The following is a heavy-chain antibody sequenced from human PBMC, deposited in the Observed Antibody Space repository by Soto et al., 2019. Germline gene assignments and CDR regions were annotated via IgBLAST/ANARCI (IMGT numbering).Heavy chain of an antibody. CDR2: IIPLYNGT. D-gene: IGHD3-16*01. CDR1: GGALSGHA. V-gene: IGHV1-69*13. Sequence: SVKVSCKASGGALSGHAISWLRQAPGQGLEWMGGIIPLYNGTNYAQKFQGRVTITADVTTSTAYMNLYRLRSVDTAVYYCARDVPCDHYDGTVSHYALDVWGQGTTVTVSS. CDR3: ARDVPCDHYDGTVSHYALDV. J-gene: IGHJ6*02.